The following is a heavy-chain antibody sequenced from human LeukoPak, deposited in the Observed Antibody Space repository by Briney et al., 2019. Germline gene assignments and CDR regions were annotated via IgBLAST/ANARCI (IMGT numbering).Heavy chain of an antibody. D-gene: IGHD2-15*01. J-gene: IGHJ4*02. CDR2: ISSGSGTI. CDR1: GFTYSSYS. CDR3: AKPYCSGGSCYWFSAIDY. V-gene: IGHV3-48*04. Sequence: GGPLRLLCGASGFTYSSYSMIWVRQAPGRGVEWVSYISSGSGTINYADSVKGRFTISRDNTKNSLFLQMNSLRAEDTAVYYCAKPYCSGGSCYWFSAIDYWGQGTLVTVSS.